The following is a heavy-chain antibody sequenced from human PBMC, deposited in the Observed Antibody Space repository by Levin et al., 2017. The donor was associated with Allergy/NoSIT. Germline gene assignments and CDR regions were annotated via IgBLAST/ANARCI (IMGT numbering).Heavy chain of an antibody. CDR2: IFSNDEK. CDR1: GFSLSNARMG. D-gene: IGHD4-11*01. Sequence: NGSGPTLVKPTETLTLTCTVSGFSLSNARMGVSWIRQPPGKALEWLAHIFSNDEKSYSTSLKSRLTISKDTSKSQVVLTMTNMDPVDTATYYCARIGIDYMEDYYGMDVWGQGTTVTVSS. CDR3: ARIGIDYMEDYYGMDV. V-gene: IGHV2-26*01. J-gene: IGHJ6*02.